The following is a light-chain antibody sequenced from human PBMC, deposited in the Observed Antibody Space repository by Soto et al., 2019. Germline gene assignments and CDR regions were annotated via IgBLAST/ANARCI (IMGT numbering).Light chain of an antibody. CDR2: GAS. J-gene: IGKJ1*01. CDR1: QSVSSNC. V-gene: IGKV3-20*01. CDR3: QQYGDSSYTDRWT. Sequence: EIVLTQSPGTLSLSPGERATLSCRASQSVSSNCLAWYQQRPGQAPRLLIYGASNRATGIPDRISGGGFGTDFTRTISRLEPDDFAAEFWQQYGDSSYTDRWTFGRGTKVDLK.